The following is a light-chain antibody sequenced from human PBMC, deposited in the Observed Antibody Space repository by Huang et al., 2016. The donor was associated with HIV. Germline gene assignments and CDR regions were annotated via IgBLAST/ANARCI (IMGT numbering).Light chain of an antibody. CDR2: AAS. CDR1: RDISTF. J-gene: IGKJ1*01. V-gene: IGKV1-27*01. CDR3: QKYDSAPRT. Sequence: MTQSPPSLSASIGDRVTLTCRASRDISTFLAWYQQKPGKPPRLLIYAASILHSGVPSRFSGGGSGTNFTLTVSSLQPEDVANYYCQKYDSAPRTFSQGTKLEL.